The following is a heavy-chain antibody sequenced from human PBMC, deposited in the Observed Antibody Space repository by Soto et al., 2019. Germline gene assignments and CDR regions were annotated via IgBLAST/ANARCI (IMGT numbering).Heavy chain of an antibody. V-gene: IGHV1-18*01. CDR1: GYTFTSYG. J-gene: IGHJ4*02. CDR3: ARAAAGGLFGS. D-gene: IGHD3-16*01. CDR2: ISAYNGNT. Sequence: QVQLVQSGAEVKKPGASVKVSCKASGYTFTSYGISWVRQAPGQGLEWMGWISAYNGNTNYAQKLQGRVTMTTDTPTSTAYRGRRGLRSDDTAVYSCARAAAGGLFGSWGQGPLVPVSS.